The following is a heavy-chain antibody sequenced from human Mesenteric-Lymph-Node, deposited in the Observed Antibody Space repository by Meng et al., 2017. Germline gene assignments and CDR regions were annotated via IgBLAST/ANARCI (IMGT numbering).Heavy chain of an antibody. Sequence: SQTLSLTCAVYAESFSDNYCNWIRQPPGKGLEWIGEINLSGSVNYSPSLKSRVTISVDTSKNQFSLKLSSVTAADTAVYYCARTTTVTTNYYFDYWGQGTLVTVSS. V-gene: IGHV4-34*01. CDR2: INLSGSV. CDR1: AESFSDNY. D-gene: IGHD4-17*01. J-gene: IGHJ4*02. CDR3: ARTTTVTTNYYFDY.